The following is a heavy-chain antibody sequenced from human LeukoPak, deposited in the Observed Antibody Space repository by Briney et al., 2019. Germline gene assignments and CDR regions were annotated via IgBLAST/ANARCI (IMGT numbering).Heavy chain of an antibody. CDR2: IWYDGSDK. CDR1: GFTFSSYG. CDR3: ARAMYSSSSADY. D-gene: IGHD6-6*01. V-gene: IGHV3-33*01. Sequence: GGSLRLSCAASGFTFSSYGMHWVRQAPGKGLEWVAVIWYDGSDKYYEDSVKGRFTISRDNSKNTLYLQMNSLRAEDTAVYYCARAMYSSSSADYWGQGTLVTVSS. J-gene: IGHJ4*02.